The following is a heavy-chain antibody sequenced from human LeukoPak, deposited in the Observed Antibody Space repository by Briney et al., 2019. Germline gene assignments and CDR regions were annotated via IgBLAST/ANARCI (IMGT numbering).Heavy chain of an antibody. CDR1: GFTFRSYA. CDR3: AKGVAGYFDY. CDR2: ISGSGGST. D-gene: IGHD6-19*01. Sequence: GRSLRLSFAATGFTFRSYAMSWVRQAPGKGLEWVSAISGSGGSTYYADSVKGRFTISRDNSKNTLYLQMNSLRAEDTAVYYCAKGVAGYFDYWGQGTLVTVSS. V-gene: IGHV3-23*01. J-gene: IGHJ4*02.